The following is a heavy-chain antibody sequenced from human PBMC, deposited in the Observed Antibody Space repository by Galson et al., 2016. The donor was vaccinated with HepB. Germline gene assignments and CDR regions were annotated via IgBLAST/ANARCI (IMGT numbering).Heavy chain of an antibody. CDR1: AGSISSGGYY. Sequence: TLSLTCSVSAGSISSGGYYWSWIRQHPGKGLEWIGYINHSGTTYYNPSLSSRAAISVDTSKNQFSLEVSSVTAADTAVYYCARFSGNAFDIWGHGTMVTVSS. V-gene: IGHV4-31*03. CDR3: ARFSGNAFDI. CDR2: INHSGTT. J-gene: IGHJ3*02.